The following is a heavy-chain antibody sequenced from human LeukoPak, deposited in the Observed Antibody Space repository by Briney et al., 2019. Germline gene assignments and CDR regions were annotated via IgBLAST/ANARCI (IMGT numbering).Heavy chain of an antibody. Sequence: ASVKVSCKASGYTFTSYDINWVRQATGQGLEWMGWMNPNSGNTGYAQKFQGRVTMTRNTSISTAYMELSSLRSEDTAVYYCARGSQPEWYYYYYYYMDVWGKGTTVTVSS. CDR3: ARGSQPEWYYYYYYYMDV. J-gene: IGHJ6*03. CDR2: MNPNSGNT. V-gene: IGHV1-8*01. D-gene: IGHD2-8*01. CDR1: GYTFTSYD.